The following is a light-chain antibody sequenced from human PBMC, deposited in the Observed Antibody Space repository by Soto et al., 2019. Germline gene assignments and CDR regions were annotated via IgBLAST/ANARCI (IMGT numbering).Light chain of an antibody. CDR2: GAS. CDR1: QSVSNNY. V-gene: IGKV3-20*01. J-gene: IGKJ2*01. CDR3: LQYGNSPPYT. Sequence: EIVLTQSPGTLSLSPGERATLSCRASQSVSNNYLAWYQQKPGQAPRLLIYGASSRATGIPDRFSGSGSGTDFTLTITRLEPEDFAVYYCLQYGNSPPYTFGQGTKLEI.